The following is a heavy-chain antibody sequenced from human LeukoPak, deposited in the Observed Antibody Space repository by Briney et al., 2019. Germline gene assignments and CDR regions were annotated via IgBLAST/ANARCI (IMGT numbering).Heavy chain of an antibody. J-gene: IGHJ4*02. CDR1: GFTFSSYA. CDR2: ISGSGGST. Sequence: GGSLRLSCAASGFTFSSYAMSWVRQAPGKGLEWVSTISGSGGSTDYADSVKGRFTISRGNSKNTLFLQMNSLRAEDTAVYYCAKDRLGYSGTYFDYWGQGNLVTVSS. D-gene: IGHD1-26*01. V-gene: IGHV3-23*01. CDR3: AKDRLGYSGTYFDY.